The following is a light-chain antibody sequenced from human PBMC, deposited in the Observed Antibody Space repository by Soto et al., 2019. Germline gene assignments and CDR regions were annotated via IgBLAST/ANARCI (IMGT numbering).Light chain of an antibody. Sequence: EIVMTQSPATLSGSPGERATLSCRASQSVSTNLAWYQQKPGQAPRLLIYGASTRATGIPARFSGSGSGTDFTLTISSLQSDDVAFCYCQQYTNRPPWTFGQGTKV. CDR2: GAS. CDR3: QQYTNRPPWT. CDR1: QSVSTN. V-gene: IGKV3-15*01. J-gene: IGKJ1*01.